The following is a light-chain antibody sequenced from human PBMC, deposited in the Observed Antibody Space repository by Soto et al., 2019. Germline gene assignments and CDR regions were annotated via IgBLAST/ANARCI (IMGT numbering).Light chain of an antibody. V-gene: IGKV3-20*01. CDR2: GAS. Sequence: LSLSPAERYKKNCRASQSVSSSYLAWYQQKPGQAPRLLIYGASSRATGIPDRFSGSGSGTDFILTISRLEPEDFAVYNCQEYDSSPPTFGQGTKVDIK. J-gene: IGKJ1*01. CDR3: QEYDSSPPT. CDR1: QSVSSSY.